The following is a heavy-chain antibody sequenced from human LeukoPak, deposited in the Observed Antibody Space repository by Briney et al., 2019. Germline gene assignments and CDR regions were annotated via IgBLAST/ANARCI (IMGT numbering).Heavy chain of an antibody. CDR1: GYTFTSYY. CDR3: ARDQKVAGGLDY. Sequence: ASVKVSCKASGYTFTSYYMHWVRQAPGQGLERMGIINPSGGSTSYAQKFQGRVTMTRDTSTSTVYMELSSLGSEDTAVYYCARDQKVAGGLDYWGQGTLVTVSS. D-gene: IGHD2-8*02. V-gene: IGHV1-46*01. CDR2: INPSGGST. J-gene: IGHJ4*02.